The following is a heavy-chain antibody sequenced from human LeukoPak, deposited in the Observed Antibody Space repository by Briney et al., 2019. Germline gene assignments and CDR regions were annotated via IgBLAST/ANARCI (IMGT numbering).Heavy chain of an antibody. CDR3: ARDGAAAGYYYYGMDV. V-gene: IGHV1-8*01. CDR2: MNPNSGNT. Sequence: ASVKVSCKASGYTFTSYDINWVRQATGQGLEWMGWMNPNSGNTSYAQKFQGRVTMTRNTSISTAYMELSSLRSEDTAVYYCARDGAAAGYYYYGMDVWGQGTTVTVSS. D-gene: IGHD6-13*01. CDR1: GYTFTSYD. J-gene: IGHJ6*02.